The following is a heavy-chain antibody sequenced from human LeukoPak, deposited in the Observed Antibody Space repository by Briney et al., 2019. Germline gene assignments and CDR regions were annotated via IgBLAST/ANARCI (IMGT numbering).Heavy chain of an antibody. D-gene: IGHD3-3*01. CDR3: ARDLYDFWSGYYGRFDP. CDR1: GCTFTSYG. J-gene: IGHJ5*02. CDR2: ISAYNGNT. V-gene: IGHV1-18*01. Sequence: GASVKVSCKASGCTFTSYGISWVRQAPGQGLEWMGWISAYNGNTNYAQKLQGRVTMTTDTSTSTAYMELRSLRSDDTAVYYCARDLYDFWSGYYGRFDPWGQGTLVTVSS.